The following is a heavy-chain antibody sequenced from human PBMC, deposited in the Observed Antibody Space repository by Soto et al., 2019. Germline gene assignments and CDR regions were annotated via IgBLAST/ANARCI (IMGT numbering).Heavy chain of an antibody. V-gene: IGHV3-30*02. CDR1: ERIFRCCG. Sequence: PGGSLRLSCEVSERIFRCCGMHWVRQAPGKGLEWVAIIRADGSNKYYADSVKGRFTISRDNSKNTLYLQMNSLRAEDTAVYYCAKDGGYGIDYWGQGTLVTVSS. J-gene: IGHJ4*02. CDR2: IRADGSNK. CDR3: AKDGGYGIDY. D-gene: IGHD5-12*01.